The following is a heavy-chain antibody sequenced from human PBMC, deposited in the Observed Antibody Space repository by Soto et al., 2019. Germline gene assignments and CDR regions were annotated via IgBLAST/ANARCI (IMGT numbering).Heavy chain of an antibody. D-gene: IGHD5-12*01. J-gene: IGHJ4*02. CDR2: IYDSGSS. V-gene: IGHV4-30-4*01. Sequence: SETLSLTCSVSGASIISGDYFWIWIRQSPGKGLEWIGYIYDSGSSYYNPSLKSRVTMSVDTSKNQSSLKLRSVTAADTAVYYCAREKGYISGPKNFDYWGQGTLVTVSS. CDR1: GASIISGDYF. CDR3: AREKGYISGPKNFDY.